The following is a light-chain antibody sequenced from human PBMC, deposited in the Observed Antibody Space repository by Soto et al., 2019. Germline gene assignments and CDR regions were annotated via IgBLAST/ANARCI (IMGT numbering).Light chain of an antibody. V-gene: IGLV2-14*01. CDR3: SSYTSISTVV. Sequence: QSALTQPASVSGSPGQSITISCTGTSTDVGAYNYASWYQQHPGKAPKLVIYDVSNRPSGVSDRFSGSKSGNTASLTISGLQAEDEADYHCSSYTSISTVVFGGGTKVTVL. J-gene: IGLJ2*01. CDR1: STDVGAYNY. CDR2: DVS.